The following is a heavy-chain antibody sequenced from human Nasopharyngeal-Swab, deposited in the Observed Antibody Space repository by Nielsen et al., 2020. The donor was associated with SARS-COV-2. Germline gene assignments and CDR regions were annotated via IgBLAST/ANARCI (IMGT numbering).Heavy chain of an antibody. CDR1: GGSITGYY. V-gene: IGHV4-4*07. D-gene: IGHD3/OR15-3a*01. CDR3: ARDQSRSYTLFGP. J-gene: IGHJ4*02. Sequence: SETLSLTCTVSGGSITGYYWSWVRQPAGKGLEWIGRVSSSGTINYNPPLKSRVTMSVESPKNQFSLKLSSVTAADTAVYYCARDQSRSYTLFGPWGQGTLVTVSS. CDR2: VSSSGTI.